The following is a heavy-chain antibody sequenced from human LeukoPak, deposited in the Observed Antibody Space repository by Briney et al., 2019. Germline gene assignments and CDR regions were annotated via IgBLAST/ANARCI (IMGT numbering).Heavy chain of an antibody. J-gene: IGHJ6*03. D-gene: IGHD1-20*01. CDR3: ARGGDNWHDFRYYYYMDV. CDR2: ISSSSSTI. CDR1: GFTFSSYS. Sequence: GGSLRLSCAASGFTFSSYSMNSVRQAPGKGLEWVSYISSSSSTIYYADSVKGRFTISRDNAKNSLYLQMNSLRAEDTAVYYCARGGDNWHDFRYYYYMDVWGKGTTVTVSS. V-gene: IGHV3-48*01.